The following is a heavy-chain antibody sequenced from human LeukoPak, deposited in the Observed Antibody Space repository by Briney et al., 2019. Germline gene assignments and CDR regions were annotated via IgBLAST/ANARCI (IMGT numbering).Heavy chain of an antibody. V-gene: IGHV1-2*06. D-gene: IGHD4-17*01. CDR1: GYTFIGDY. J-gene: IGHJ5*02. Sequence: ASVKVSCKASGYTFIGDYMHWLRQAPAQGLEWMGRINPSTGGTNSAQKFQGRVTMTRDTSISTAYMELSRLTSDDTAIYYCARGQPYGDYNYFDPWGQGTLVTVSS. CDR2: INPSTGGT. CDR3: ARGQPYGDYNYFDP.